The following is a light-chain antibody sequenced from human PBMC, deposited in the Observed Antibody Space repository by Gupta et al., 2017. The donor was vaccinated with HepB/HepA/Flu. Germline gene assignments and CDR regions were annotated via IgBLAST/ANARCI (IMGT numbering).Light chain of an antibody. CDR2: NVN. CDR3: CSDVRGGPLL. Sequence: QSALTQPASVSGSPGQSITISCTGGIHDIGTFYYVSWYQQRPGKAPQVMIFNVNEGPSGVAVRFSGSKSGNTASLTXSXLQAEDXADYYCCSDVRGGPLLFGTGTKVTVL. V-gene: IGLV2-14*03. CDR1: IHDIGTFYY. J-gene: IGLJ1*01.